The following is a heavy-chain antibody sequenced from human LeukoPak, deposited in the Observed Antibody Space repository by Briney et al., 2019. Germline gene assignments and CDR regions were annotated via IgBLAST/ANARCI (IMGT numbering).Heavy chain of an antibody. Sequence: SGPTLVEPTQTLILTCTFSGFSLSTTGMRVSWIRQPPGKALEWLARIDWDDDKFYSTSLRTRLTISKDTSKNQVVLTMTDMDPVDTATYYCARLQGAYCSGGGCSNWFDPWGQGTLVTVSS. CDR3: ARLQGAYCSGGGCSNWFDP. V-gene: IGHV2-70*04. D-gene: IGHD2-15*01. CDR1: GFSLSTTGMR. J-gene: IGHJ5*02. CDR2: IDWDDDK.